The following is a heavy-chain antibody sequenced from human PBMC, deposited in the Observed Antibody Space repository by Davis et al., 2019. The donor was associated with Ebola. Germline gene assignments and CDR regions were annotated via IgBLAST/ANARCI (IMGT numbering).Heavy chain of an antibody. CDR2: IKQDGSEK. CDR3: ARTIVGATTS. J-gene: IGHJ5*02. V-gene: IGHV3-7*01. D-gene: IGHD1-26*01. Sequence: GESLKISCAASGFTFSDYYMSWIRQAPGKGLEWVANIKQDGSEKYYVDSVKGRFTISRDNAKNSLYLQMNSLRAEDTAVYYCARTIVGATTSWGQGTLVTVSS. CDR1: GFTFSDYY.